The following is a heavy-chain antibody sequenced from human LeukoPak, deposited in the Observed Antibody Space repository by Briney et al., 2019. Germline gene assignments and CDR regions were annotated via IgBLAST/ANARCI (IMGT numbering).Heavy chain of an antibody. J-gene: IGHJ4*02. CDR1: GFDFGDYA. CDR2: IRSKPVNGAT. Sequence: GGSLRLSCTVSGFDFGDYALTWVRQAPGKGLEWVGFIRSKPVNGATDYAASVRGRFSISKDESEPIAYLQMNSLNTEGTAVYYCLLGWFWEVGGQGILVTVFS. D-gene: IGHD3-10*01. CDR3: LLGWFWEV. V-gene: IGHV3-49*04.